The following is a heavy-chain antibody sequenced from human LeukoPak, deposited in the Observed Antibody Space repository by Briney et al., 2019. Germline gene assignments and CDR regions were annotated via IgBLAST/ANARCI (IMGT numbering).Heavy chain of an antibody. CDR1: EFSVGSNY. D-gene: IGHD3-22*01. CDR3: ARADINMIVVIVTLIDY. Sequence: PGGSLRLSCAASEFSVGSNYMTWVRQAPGKGLEWVSLIYSGGSTYYADSVKGRFTISRDNSKNTLYLQMNSLRAEDTAVYYCARADINMIVVIVTLIDYWGQGTLDTVSS. V-gene: IGHV3-66*01. J-gene: IGHJ4*02. CDR2: IYSGGST.